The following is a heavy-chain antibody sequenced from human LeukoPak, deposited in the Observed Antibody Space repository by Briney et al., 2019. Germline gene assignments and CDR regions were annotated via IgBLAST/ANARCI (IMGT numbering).Heavy chain of an antibody. V-gene: IGHV1-46*01. Sequence: ASVKVSCTASGYTFTSYYMHWVRQAPGQGLEWMGIINPSGGSTSYAQKFQGRVTMTRDTSTSTVYMELSSLRSEDTAVYYCARDSGYSYGSPYYFDYWGQGTLVTVSS. J-gene: IGHJ4*02. CDR3: ARDSGYSYGSPYYFDY. D-gene: IGHD5-18*01. CDR1: GYTFTSYY. CDR2: INPSGGST.